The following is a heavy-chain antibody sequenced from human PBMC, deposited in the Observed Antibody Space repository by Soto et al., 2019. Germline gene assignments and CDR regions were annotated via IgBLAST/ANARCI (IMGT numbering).Heavy chain of an antibody. Sequence: VGSLRLSCAASGFTFSSYWMSWVRQAPGKGLEWVANIKQDGSEKYYVDSVKGRFAISRDNAKNSLYLQMNSLRAEDTAVYYCARFVVVPAAISGMDVWGQGTTVTVSS. D-gene: IGHD2-2*02. J-gene: IGHJ6*02. CDR3: ARFVVVPAAISGMDV. CDR1: GFTFSSYW. V-gene: IGHV3-7*01. CDR2: IKQDGSEK.